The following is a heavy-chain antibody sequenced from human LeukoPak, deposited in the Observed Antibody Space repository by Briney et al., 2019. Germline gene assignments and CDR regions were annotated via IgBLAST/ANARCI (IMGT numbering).Heavy chain of an antibody. Sequence: GASVKVSCKASGYAFTTYGLTWVRQAPGQGLGWMGWINVYNDNTNYVEKFQGRVRMTTDRSTSTAYMELRSLTSDDTAMYYCARVTWSRSPQAGGWFDPWGQGTLVSVSS. J-gene: IGHJ5*02. D-gene: IGHD6-6*01. CDR2: INVYNDNT. CDR3: ARVTWSRSPQAGGWFDP. V-gene: IGHV1-18*01. CDR1: GYAFTTYG.